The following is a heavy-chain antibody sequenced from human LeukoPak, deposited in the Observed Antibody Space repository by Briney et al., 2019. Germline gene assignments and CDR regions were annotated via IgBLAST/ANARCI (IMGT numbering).Heavy chain of an antibody. J-gene: IGHJ4*02. D-gene: IGHD3-10*01. V-gene: IGHV3-33*08. CDR2: IWYDGSNK. CDR1: GFTFSSYW. Sequence: GGSLRLSCAASGFTFSSYWMHWVRQAPGKGPEWMALIWYDGSNKYYADSVEGRFTISRDNSKNTVYLQMNSLRAEDTAVYYCAREGGGALDYWGQGTLVTVSS. CDR3: AREGGGALDY.